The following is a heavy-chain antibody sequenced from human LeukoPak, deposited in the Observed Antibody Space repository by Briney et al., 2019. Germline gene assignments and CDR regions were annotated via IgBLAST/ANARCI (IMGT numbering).Heavy chain of an antibody. V-gene: IGHV1-2*02. D-gene: IGHD4-17*01. Sequence: ASVKVSCKASGYTFTSYDINWVRQATGQGLEWMGWINPNSGGTNYAQKFQGRVTMTRDTSISTAYMELSRLRSDDTAVYYCARENGDFPLGYYYYGMDVWGQGTTVTVSS. CDR1: GYTFTSYD. J-gene: IGHJ6*02. CDR3: ARENGDFPLGYYYYGMDV. CDR2: INPNSGGT.